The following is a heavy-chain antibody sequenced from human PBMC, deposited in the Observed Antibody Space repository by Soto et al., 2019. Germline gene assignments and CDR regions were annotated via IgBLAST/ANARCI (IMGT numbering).Heavy chain of an antibody. CDR2: ISSSSSTI. CDR1: GFTFSSYS. CDR3: ARVRGAKNYYGMDV. J-gene: IGHJ6*02. D-gene: IGHD3-16*01. V-gene: IGHV3-48*02. Sequence: GGSLRLSCAASGFTFSSYSMNWVRQAPGKGLEWVSYISSSSSTIYYADSVKGRFTISRDNAKNSLYLQMNSLRDEDTAVYYCARVRGAKNYYGMDVWGQGTTVTVSS.